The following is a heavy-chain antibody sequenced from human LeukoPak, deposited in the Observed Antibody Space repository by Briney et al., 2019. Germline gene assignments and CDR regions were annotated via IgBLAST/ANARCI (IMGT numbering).Heavy chain of an antibody. D-gene: IGHD2-2*01. Sequence: SETLSLTCTVSGGSISSSSYYWGWIRQPPGKGLEWIGYIYYSGSTNYNPSLKSRVTISVDTSKNQFSLKLSSVTAADTALYYCAVILSTRFDYWGQGTLVTVSS. V-gene: IGHV4-61*05. CDR2: IYYSGST. CDR1: GGSISSSSYY. J-gene: IGHJ4*02. CDR3: AVILSTRFDY.